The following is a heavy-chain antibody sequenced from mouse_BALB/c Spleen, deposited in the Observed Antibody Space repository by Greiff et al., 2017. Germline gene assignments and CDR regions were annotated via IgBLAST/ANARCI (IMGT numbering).Heavy chain of an antibody. CDR2: INPSNGST. Sequence: VQLQQPGAELVKPGASVKLSCKASGYTFTSYWMHWVKQRPGQGLEWIGEINPSNGSTNYNEKFKSKATLTVDKSSSTAYMQLSSLTSEDSAVYDGARDGGNDGFAYWGQGTLVTVSA. J-gene: IGHJ3*01. CDR1: GYTFTSYW. D-gene: IGHD2-2*01. V-gene: IGHV1S81*02. CDR3: ARDGGNDGFAY.